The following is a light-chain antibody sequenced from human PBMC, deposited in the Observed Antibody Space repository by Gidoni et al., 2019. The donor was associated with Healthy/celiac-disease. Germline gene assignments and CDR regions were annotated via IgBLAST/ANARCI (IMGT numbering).Light chain of an antibody. CDR2: GAS. J-gene: IGKJ4*01. Sequence: EIVMTQSPATLSVSPGERATLSCSASQSVSSNLAGYQQKPGQAPRHLIYGASTRATGIPARFSGSGSGTEFTLTISSLQSEDFAVYYCQQYNNWPPLTFGGGTKVEIK. CDR1: QSVSSN. CDR3: QQYNNWPPLT. V-gene: IGKV3-15*01.